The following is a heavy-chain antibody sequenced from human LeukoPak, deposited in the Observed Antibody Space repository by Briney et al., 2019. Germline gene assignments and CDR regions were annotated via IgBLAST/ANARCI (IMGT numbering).Heavy chain of an antibody. CDR2: IYTSGST. D-gene: IGHD2-21*02. Sequence: SETLSLTCAVSGGSISSYYWSWIRQPAGKGLEWIGRIYTSGSTNYNPSLKSRVTMSVDTSKNQFSLKLSSVTAADTAVYYCARDMVGYCGGDCYNNYNWFDPWGQGTLVTVSS. J-gene: IGHJ5*02. CDR3: ARDMVGYCGGDCYNNYNWFDP. CDR1: GGSISSYY. V-gene: IGHV4-4*07.